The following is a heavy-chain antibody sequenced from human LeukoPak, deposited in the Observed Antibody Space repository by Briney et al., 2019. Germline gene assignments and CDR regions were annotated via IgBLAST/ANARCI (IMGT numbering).Heavy chain of an antibody. V-gene: IGHV4-30-4*08. CDR2: IYYSGST. D-gene: IGHD3-3*01. Sequence: SQTLSLTCTVSGGSISSGDYYWSWIRQPPGKGLEWIGYIYYSGSTYYNPSLKSRVTISVDTSKNQFSLKLSSVTAADTAVYHCAITGDFWSGYRFDYWGQGTLVTVSS. CDR1: GGSISSGDYY. J-gene: IGHJ4*02. CDR3: AITGDFWSGYRFDY.